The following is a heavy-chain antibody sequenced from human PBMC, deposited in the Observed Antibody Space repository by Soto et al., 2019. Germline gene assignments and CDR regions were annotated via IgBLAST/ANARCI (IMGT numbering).Heavy chain of an antibody. D-gene: IGHD6-13*01. V-gene: IGHV4-59*01. CDR1: GGSISSYY. CDR2: IYYSGRT. J-gene: IGHJ6*02. CDR3: AREGVSSSWYYYYGMDV. Sequence: QVQLQESGPGLVKPSETLSLTCTVSGGSISSYYWSWIRQPPGKGLEWIGYIYYSGRTNYNPTLKNRVTISVDTSKIQFSLKLSSVTAADTAVYYCAREGVSSSWYYYYGMDVWGQGTTVTVSS.